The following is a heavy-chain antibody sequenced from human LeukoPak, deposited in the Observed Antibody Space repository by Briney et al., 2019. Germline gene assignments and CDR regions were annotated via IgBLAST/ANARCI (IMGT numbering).Heavy chain of an antibody. CDR1: GFTVSSNF. J-gene: IGHJ4*02. CDR2: IYSRGGT. Sequence: GGSLRLSCAASGFTVSSNFMSWVRQAPGKGLECVSVIYSRGGTYYADSVKGRFTISRDNSKNTLYLQMSSLRAEDTAVYYCAKVGDYYGSGKYSNFDYWGQGTLVTVSS. V-gene: IGHV3-53*01. CDR3: AKVGDYYGSGKYSNFDY. D-gene: IGHD3-10*01.